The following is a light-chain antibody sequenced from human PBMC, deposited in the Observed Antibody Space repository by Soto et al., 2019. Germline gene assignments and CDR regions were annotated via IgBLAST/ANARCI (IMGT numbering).Light chain of an antibody. CDR1: QDIDQF. CDR2: DAS. CDR3: QQYVNLPLN. Sequence: DIQMTPSQSSLSASVLYSVNITCHSSQDIDQFLNWFQQKPGKAPKLLIYDASNLETGVPSRFSGSGSGTAFTFTISSLQPEDIAKYYCQQYVNLPLNFGQGTRLEIK. V-gene: IGKV1-33*01. J-gene: IGKJ5*01.